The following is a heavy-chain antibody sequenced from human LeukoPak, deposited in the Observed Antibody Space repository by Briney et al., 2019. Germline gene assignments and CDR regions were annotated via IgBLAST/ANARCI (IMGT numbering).Heavy chain of an antibody. CDR1: GYTFTSYG. D-gene: IGHD6-19*01. J-gene: IGHJ4*02. V-gene: IGHV1-18*01. CDR3: ARAPEKSGYSSGWYDY. Sequence: ASVKVSCKASGYTFTSYGTSWVRQAPGQGLEWMGWISAYNGNTNYAQKLQGRVTMTTDTSTSTAYMELRSLRSDDTAVYYCARAPEKSGYSSGWYDYWGQGTLVTVSS. CDR2: ISAYNGNT.